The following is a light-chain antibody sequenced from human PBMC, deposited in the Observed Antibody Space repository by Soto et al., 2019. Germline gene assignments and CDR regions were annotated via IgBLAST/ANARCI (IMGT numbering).Light chain of an antibody. V-gene: IGKV3-20*01. CDR3: QQHGTSPVT. CDR2: GAS. J-gene: IGKJ3*01. CDR1: QSVSSSF. Sequence: EVVLTQSPGTLSLSPGERATLSCRTSQSVSSSFLAWYQQKPGQAPRLLIYGASSRATGIPDRFSGSGSGTDFTLTISRLEAEDFAVYYCQQHGTSPVTFGPGTKVEIK.